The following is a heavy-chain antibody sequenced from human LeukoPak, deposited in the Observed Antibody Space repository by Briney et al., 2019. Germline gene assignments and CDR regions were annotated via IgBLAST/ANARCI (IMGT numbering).Heavy chain of an antibody. J-gene: IGHJ4*02. CDR1: GFTLASYG. D-gene: IGHD1-26*01. CDR3: AKVQSGSYDF. V-gene: IGHV3-23*01. Sequence: PGRSLRPSCAAAGFTLASYGITCVSQAAGKWLEWVSGIIDSGGYAAYADSVKGRFTISRDNAKNTLYLQMNSLRAEDTAVYYCAKVQSGSYDFWGQGTLVTVSS. CDR2: IIDSGGYA.